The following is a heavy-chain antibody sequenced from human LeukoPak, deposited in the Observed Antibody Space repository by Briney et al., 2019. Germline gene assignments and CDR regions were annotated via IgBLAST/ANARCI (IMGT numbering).Heavy chain of an antibody. Sequence: PGGSLRLSCAASGFTFSSYAMSWVRQAPGKGLEWVSAISGSGGSTYYADSVKGRFTISRDNSKNTLYLQMNSLRAEDTAVYYCAKMYSSSWYPAEYFQHWGQGTLVTVSS. D-gene: IGHD6-13*01. J-gene: IGHJ1*01. CDR2: ISGSGGST. V-gene: IGHV3-23*01. CDR3: AKMYSSSWYPAEYFQH. CDR1: GFTFSSYA.